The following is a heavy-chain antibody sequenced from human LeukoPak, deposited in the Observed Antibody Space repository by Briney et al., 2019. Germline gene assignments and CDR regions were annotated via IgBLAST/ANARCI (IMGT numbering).Heavy chain of an antibody. J-gene: IGHJ4*02. CDR2: MNPNSGNT. CDR1: GYTFNGYD. V-gene: IGHV1-8*01. CDR3: ARVEFNGGYSHVY. Sequence: ASVKVSCKASGYTFNGYDLNWVRQATGQGLEWMGWMNPNSGNTGYAQKFQGGVTMTRDTSINTAYMELGSLTSEDTAVYYCARVEFNGGYSHVYWGQGTLVTVSS. D-gene: IGHD5-12*01.